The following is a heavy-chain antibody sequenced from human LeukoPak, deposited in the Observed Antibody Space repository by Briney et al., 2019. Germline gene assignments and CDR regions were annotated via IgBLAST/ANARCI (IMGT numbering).Heavy chain of an antibody. CDR1: GLTLNTYS. V-gene: IGHV3-21*01. D-gene: IGHD6-13*01. CDR2: ISDTGTYK. Sequence: PGGSLRLSCVGSGLTLNTYSFNWVRQAPGKGLEWVSAISDTGTYKYYADSVKGRFTISRDSAKNSLYLQMHSLRAEDTAVYYCAREDVSSSWFPDAFDIWGQGTMVTVSS. CDR3: AREDVSSSWFPDAFDI. J-gene: IGHJ3*02.